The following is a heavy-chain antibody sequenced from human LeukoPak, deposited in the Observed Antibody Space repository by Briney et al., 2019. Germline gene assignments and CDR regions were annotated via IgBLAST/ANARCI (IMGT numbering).Heavy chain of an antibody. Sequence: GGSLRLSCAASGFSFSNYGMHWVRQAPGKGLEWVAYIRHDGSDKYYADSVKGRFTISRDNSKNTLYLQMNSLRREDTAVYYCARGRGYSGYVRYFDYWGQGTLVTVSS. CDR3: ARGRGYSGYVRYFDY. V-gene: IGHV3-30*02. D-gene: IGHD5-12*01. CDR2: IRHDGSDK. CDR1: GFSFSNYG. J-gene: IGHJ4*02.